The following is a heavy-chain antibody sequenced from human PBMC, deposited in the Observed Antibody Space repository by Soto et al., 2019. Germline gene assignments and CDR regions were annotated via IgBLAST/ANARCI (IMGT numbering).Heavy chain of an antibody. Sequence: QVQLVQSGAEVKKPGSSVKVSCTASGGTFNTFAISWVRQAPGQGLEWMGGIIPMFGTAHYAQKFQGRVTITADESTRTVYMDPSSLRSDDTAVYYCARFSPPRGYYAYWGQGTLVTVSS. CDR3: ARFSPPRGYYAY. CDR1: GGTFNTFA. V-gene: IGHV1-69*01. D-gene: IGHD3-22*01. CDR2: IIPMFGTA. J-gene: IGHJ4*02.